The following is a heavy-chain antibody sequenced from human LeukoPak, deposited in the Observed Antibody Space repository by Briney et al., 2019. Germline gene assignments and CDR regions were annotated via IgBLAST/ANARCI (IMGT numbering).Heavy chain of an antibody. CDR2: VYYSGTT. J-gene: IGHJ4*02. CDR3: ARHFDY. CDR1: GGPFRGSTYY. Sequence: SETLSLTCTVSGGPFRGSTYYWGWIRQPPGKGLEWIASVYYSGTTYYNPSLMSRVTLSVDTSKNQFSLKLSSVTAADTAVYYCARHFDYWGQGILVTVSS. V-gene: IGHV4-39*01.